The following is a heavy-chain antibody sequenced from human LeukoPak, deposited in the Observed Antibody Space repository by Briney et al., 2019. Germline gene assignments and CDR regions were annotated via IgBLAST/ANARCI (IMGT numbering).Heavy chain of an antibody. D-gene: IGHD4-17*01. Sequence: GGSLRLSCAASGFTFSSYSMNWVRQAPGKGLEWVSSISSSSSYIYYADTVKGRFTISRDNAKNSLYLQMNSLRAEDTAVYYCARDGDGDYVGKGAFDIWGQGTMVTVSS. CDR3: ARDGDGDYVGKGAFDI. V-gene: IGHV3-21*01. CDR2: ISSSSSYI. CDR1: GFTFSSYS. J-gene: IGHJ3*02.